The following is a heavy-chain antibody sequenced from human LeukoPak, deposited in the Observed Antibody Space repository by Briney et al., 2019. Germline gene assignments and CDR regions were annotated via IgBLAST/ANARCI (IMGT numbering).Heavy chain of an antibody. Sequence: GGSLRLSCAASGFTFSNAWMNWVRQAPGKGLEWVGRIKSKTDGGTTDYAAPVKGRSTISRDDSKNTLYLQMNSLKTEDTAVYYCTTDRKYYYDSSGSYYFDYWGQGTLVTVSS. V-gene: IGHV3-15*07. CDR2: IKSKTDGGTT. CDR3: TTDRKYYYDSSGSYYFDY. J-gene: IGHJ4*02. D-gene: IGHD3-22*01. CDR1: GFTFSNAW.